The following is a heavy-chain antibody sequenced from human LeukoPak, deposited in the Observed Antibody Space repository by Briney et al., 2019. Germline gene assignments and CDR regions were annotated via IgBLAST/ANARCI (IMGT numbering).Heavy chain of an antibody. CDR2: ISYAGST. J-gene: IGHJ4*02. CDR1: GVSISTNSFY. Sequence: SETLSLTCTVSGVSISTNSFYWGWIRQPPGKGLEWTGTISYAGSTYYTPSLNSRVTISVDTSKNQFSLKLSSVTAADTAVYYCARHFDYWGRGTLVTVSS. V-gene: IGHV4-39*01. CDR3: ARHFDY.